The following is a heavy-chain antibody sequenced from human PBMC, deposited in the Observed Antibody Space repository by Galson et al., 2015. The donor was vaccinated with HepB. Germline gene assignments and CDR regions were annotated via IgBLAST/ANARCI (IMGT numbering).Heavy chain of an antibody. J-gene: IGHJ4*02. Sequence: SLRLSCAASGFTFSCYAMTWVRQAPGKGLEWVSAIKASDGNTYYADSVRGRFTISRDNSKNTLYLQMNSLRAEDMAIYYCAKEQSNWNYVRYFEYWGQGTLVTVSS. CDR3: AKEQSNWNYVRYFEY. CDR1: GFTFSCYA. CDR2: IKASDGNT. V-gene: IGHV3-23*01. D-gene: IGHD1-7*01.